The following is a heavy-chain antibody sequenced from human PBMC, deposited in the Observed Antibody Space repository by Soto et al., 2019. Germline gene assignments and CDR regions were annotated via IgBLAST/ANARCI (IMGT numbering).Heavy chain of an antibody. CDR1: GYSFTSYW. CDR2: ISPAVSKC. D-gene: IGHD1-26*01. V-gene: IGHV5-51*01. J-gene: IGHJ4*02. CDR3: GTFDSGCYSRRHPDSFDY. Sequence: PVESLTISCKPSGYSFTSYWIGCLRDLPGQDLEWMVVISPAVSKCTYRPSVEGEVTIEVDKSISTADLQWSSQKAWDTAMYYCGTFDSGCYSRRHPDSFDYWGQGTLVTVS.